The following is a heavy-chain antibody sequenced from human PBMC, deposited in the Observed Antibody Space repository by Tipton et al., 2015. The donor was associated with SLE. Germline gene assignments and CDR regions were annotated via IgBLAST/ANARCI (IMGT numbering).Heavy chain of an antibody. CDR2: INAGNGNT. D-gene: IGHD2-21*01. V-gene: IGHV1-3*01. CDR3: ARDEGWGWFDY. J-gene: IGHJ4*02. Sequence: QLVQSGAEVKKPGASVKVSCKASGYTFTSYAMHWVRQAPGQRLEWMGWINAGNGNTKYSQKFQGRVTITRDTSASTAYMELSSLRSEDTAVYHCARDEGWGWFDYWGQGTLVTVSS. CDR1: GYTFTSYA.